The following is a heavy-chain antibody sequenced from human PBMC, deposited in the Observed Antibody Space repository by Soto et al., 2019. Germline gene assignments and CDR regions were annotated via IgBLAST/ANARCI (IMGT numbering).Heavy chain of an antibody. J-gene: IGHJ4*02. CDR1: GGCISISNW. D-gene: IGHD1-26*01. V-gene: IGHV4-4*02. CDR2: IYHSGST. CDR3: ARDPSGSYPFDY. Sequence: SETLCLTCAFCGGCISISNWWRCFRQPPGKGLEWIGEIYHSGSTNYNPSLKSRVNISVDKSKNQFSLKLSSVTAADTAVYYCARDPSGSYPFDYWGQGTMVTVSS.